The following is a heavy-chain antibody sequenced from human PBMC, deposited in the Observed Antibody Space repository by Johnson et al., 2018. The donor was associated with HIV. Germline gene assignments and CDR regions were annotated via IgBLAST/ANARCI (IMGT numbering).Heavy chain of an antibody. V-gene: IGHV3-13*01. J-gene: IGHJ3*02. CDR1: GFTFSSYD. CDR2: MVTAGDT. D-gene: IGHD7-27*01. Sequence: VQLVESGGGLVQPGGSLRLSCAASGFTFSSYDMHWVRQVTGKGLEWVSAMVTAGDTYYPGSVKGRFTISRENAKNSLYLQMNSLRAGDTAVYYCARGGVTGEDHAFDIWGQGTMVTVSS. CDR3: ARGGVTGEDHAFDI.